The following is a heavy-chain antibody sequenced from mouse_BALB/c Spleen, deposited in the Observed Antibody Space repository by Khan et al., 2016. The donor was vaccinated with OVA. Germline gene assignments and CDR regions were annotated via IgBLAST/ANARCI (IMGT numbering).Heavy chain of an antibody. CDR2: ISPGSGDT. CDR3: ARRNYFGYTFAY. J-gene: IGHJ3*01. Sequence: QVQLQQSGAELARPGASVKLSCKTSGYTFTDYYINWVKQRTGQGLEWIGEISPGSGDTYYNEKFKGKATLTADTSSSTAYMQLSSLTSEASAIYFYARRNYFGYTFAYWGQGTLVTVSA. D-gene: IGHD1-2*01. CDR1: GYTFTDYY. V-gene: IGHV1-77*01.